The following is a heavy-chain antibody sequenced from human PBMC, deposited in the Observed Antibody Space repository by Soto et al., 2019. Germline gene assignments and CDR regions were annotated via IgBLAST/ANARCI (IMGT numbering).Heavy chain of an antibody. CDR2: VSHDGKSG. D-gene: IGHD6-19*01. CDR1: GFTFSSYA. V-gene: IGHV3-30*14. J-gene: IGHJ4*02. CDR3: ARLDKFNGGWS. Sequence: QVQLVESGGGVVQPGRSLRLSCAASGFTFSSYAMHWVRRAPGKGLEWVAAVSHDGKSGFYADSVSGRFTVSRDNSISLVYLPMDRLRPEDTAFFYCARLDKFNGGWSWGQGTAVTVSS.